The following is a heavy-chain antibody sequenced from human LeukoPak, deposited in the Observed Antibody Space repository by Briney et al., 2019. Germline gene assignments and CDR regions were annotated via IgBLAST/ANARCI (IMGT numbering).Heavy chain of an antibody. CDR1: GYTFTGYY. J-gene: IGHJ5*02. CDR2: INSGGT. Sequence: ASVKVSCKASGYTFTGYYIHWVRQAPGQGLEWMGWINSGGTNYAQKFQGRVTMTRDTSISTAYMELSRLRSDDTAVYYCARSGGHIGSGSYYGNWFAPWGQGTLLTVSS. V-gene: IGHV1-2*02. D-gene: IGHD3-10*01. CDR3: ARSGGHIGSGSYYGNWFAP.